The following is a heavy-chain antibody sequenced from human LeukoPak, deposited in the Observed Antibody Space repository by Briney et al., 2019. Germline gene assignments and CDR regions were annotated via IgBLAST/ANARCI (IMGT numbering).Heavy chain of an antibody. J-gene: IGHJ4*02. Sequence: GGSLRLSCAASGFTFDDYAMHWVRQAPGKGREWVSGISWNSGSIGYADSVKGRFTISRDNAKNSLYLQMNSLRAEDTALYYCAKDSGGIITMTFDYWGQGTLVTVSS. CDR3: AKDSGGIITMTFDY. CDR2: ISWNSGSI. D-gene: IGHD3-22*01. V-gene: IGHV3-9*01. CDR1: GFTFDDYA.